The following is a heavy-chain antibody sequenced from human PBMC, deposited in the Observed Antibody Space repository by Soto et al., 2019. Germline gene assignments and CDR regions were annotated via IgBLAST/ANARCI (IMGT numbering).Heavy chain of an antibody. CDR1: GGSISSGGYY. V-gene: IGHV4-31*03. D-gene: IGHD6-13*01. CDR2: IYYSGST. Sequence: PSENLSLTCTVSGGSISSGGYYWSWIRQHPGKGLEWIGYIYYSGSTYYNPSLKSRVTISVDTSKNQFSLKLSSVTAADTAVYYCARDRRIAPAGFSWFDLWGQGTLVTVSS. J-gene: IGHJ5*02. CDR3: ARDRRIAPAGFSWFDL.